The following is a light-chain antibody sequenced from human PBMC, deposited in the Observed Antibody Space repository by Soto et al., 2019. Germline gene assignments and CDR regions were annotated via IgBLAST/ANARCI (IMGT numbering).Light chain of an antibody. CDR3: QHYHKWPPIT. CDR1: LSVNSN. Sequence: IGITQAPATLSFSPWEIFSLSCRASLSVNSNLAWYQQKPGQAPSPLLYGASTRANGIPDPSSGSGSGTEFTLTLSSLKPEAFAVSSCQHYHKWPPITFGQGTRMEIK. V-gene: IGKV3-15*01. CDR2: GAS. J-gene: IGKJ5*01.